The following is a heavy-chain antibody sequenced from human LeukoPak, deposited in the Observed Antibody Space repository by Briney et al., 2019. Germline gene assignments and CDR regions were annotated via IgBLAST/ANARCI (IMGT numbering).Heavy chain of an antibody. J-gene: IGHJ4*02. D-gene: IGHD6-19*01. CDR2: IYYSGST. CDR3: AKGDTVAGTFDY. Sequence: PSETLSLTCTVSGGSISSSSYYWGWIRQPPGKGLEWIGSIYYSGSTYYNPSLKSRVTISVDTSKNQFSLKLSSVTAADTAVYYCAKGDTVAGTFDYWGQGTLVTVSS. CDR1: GGSISSSSYY. V-gene: IGHV4-39*01.